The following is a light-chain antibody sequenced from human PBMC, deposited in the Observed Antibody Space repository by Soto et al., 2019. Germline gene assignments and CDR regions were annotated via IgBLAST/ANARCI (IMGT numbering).Light chain of an antibody. CDR2: DVS. J-gene: IGLJ3*02. CDR3: CSYAGSYPLWV. CDR1: SSDVGAYNY. Sequence: QSALTQPRSVSGSPGQSVTISCTGTSSDVGAYNYVSWYQQHPGKAPKLIIYDVSKRPSGVPDRFSGSKSGNTASLTIPGLQADDEADYYCCSYAGSYPLWVFGGGTKRTGL. V-gene: IGLV2-11*01.